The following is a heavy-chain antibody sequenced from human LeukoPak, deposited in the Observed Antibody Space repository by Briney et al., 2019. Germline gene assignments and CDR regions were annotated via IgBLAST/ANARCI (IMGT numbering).Heavy chain of an antibody. J-gene: IGHJ6*02. CDR2: IYSGGST. CDR3: ARAPVVSDYYYGMDV. Sequence: GGSLRLSCAASGFTVSSNYMSWVRQAPGKGLEWVSVIYSGGSTYYADSVKGRFTSSRDNSKNTLYLQMNSLRAEDTAVYYCARAPVVSDYYYGMDVWGQGTTVTVSS. D-gene: IGHD3-22*01. V-gene: IGHV3-66*01. CDR1: GFTVSSNY.